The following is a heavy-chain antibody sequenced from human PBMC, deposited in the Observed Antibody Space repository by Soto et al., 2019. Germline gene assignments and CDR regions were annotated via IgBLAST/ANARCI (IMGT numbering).Heavy chain of an antibody. J-gene: IGHJ4*02. D-gene: IGHD3-9*01. CDR1: GGSISSGGYY. Sequence: SETLSLTWTVSGGSISSGGYYWGWIRQPPGKGLEWIGSIYYRGNTYYNPSLQTRVTISLDKYKSQFSLKLNSVTAADSAVYFCARLEGLATISYYFDYWGQGTLVTVSS. CDR2: IYYRGNT. V-gene: IGHV4-39*01. CDR3: ARLEGLATISYYFDY.